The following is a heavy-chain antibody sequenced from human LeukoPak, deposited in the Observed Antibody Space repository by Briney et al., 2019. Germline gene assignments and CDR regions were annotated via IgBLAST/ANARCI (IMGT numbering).Heavy chain of an antibody. CDR3: ATGEYYYDGGY. CDR2: IKQDGSEK. J-gene: IGHJ4*02. V-gene: IGHV3-7*04. D-gene: IGHD3-22*01. CDR1: GFTFSSYW. Sequence: GGSLRLSCAVSGFTFSSYWMSWVRQAPGKGLEWVANIKQDGSEKYLVDSVKGRFTISRDNAKNSLYLQMESLRAEDTAVYYCATGEYYYDGGYWGRGTLVTVSS.